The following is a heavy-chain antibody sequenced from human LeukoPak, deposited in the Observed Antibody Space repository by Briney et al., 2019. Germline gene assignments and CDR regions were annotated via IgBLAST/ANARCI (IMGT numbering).Heavy chain of an antibody. Sequence: EASVKVSCKASGYTFTSYGISWVRRAPGKGLEWMGGFDPEDGERIYAQKFQGRVTMTEDTSTDTAYMELSSLTSEDTAMYYCATENFGLGSPFDPWGQGTLVTVSS. CDR3: ATENFGLGSPFDP. J-gene: IGHJ5*02. CDR1: GYTFTSYG. CDR2: FDPEDGER. D-gene: IGHD3-16*01. V-gene: IGHV1-24*01.